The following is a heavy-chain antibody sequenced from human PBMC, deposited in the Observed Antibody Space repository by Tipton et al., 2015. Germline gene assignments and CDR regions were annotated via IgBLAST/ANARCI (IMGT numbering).Heavy chain of an antibody. D-gene: IGHD5-24*01. CDR1: GGAITSDGFY. J-gene: IGHJ4*02. Sequence: LRLSCTVSGGAITSDGFYWSWIRQHPGKGLEWMGYIFYTGSTYYNPSLKSRATLSVDTSKNQFSLKLSSVTAADTAVYYCARDGYNSNYFDYWGQGTLVTVSS. CDR3: ARDGYNSNYFDY. CDR2: IFYTGST. V-gene: IGHV4-31*02.